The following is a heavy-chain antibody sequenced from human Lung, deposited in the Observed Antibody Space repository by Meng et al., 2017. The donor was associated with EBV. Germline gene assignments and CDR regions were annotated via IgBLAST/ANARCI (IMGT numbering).Heavy chain of an antibody. J-gene: IGHJ2*01. V-gene: IGHV6-1*01. CDR3: ARGVTSVFDL. CDR1: GDSVSSSSAA. CDR2: TYYRSKWYN. Sequence: QVQLQQSGPGLVKPSQTLSRSCGISGDSVSSSSAAWTWIRQSPSRGLEWLGRTYYRSKWYNDYAVFVKSRITINPDTSKNQFSLQLNSVTPEDTAVYYCARGVTSVFDLWGRGTLVTVSS.